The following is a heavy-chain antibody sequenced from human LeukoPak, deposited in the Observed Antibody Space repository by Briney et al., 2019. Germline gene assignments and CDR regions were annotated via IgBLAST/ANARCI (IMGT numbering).Heavy chain of an antibody. CDR1: GFTFSDYG. CDR2: IWYDGSNK. J-gene: IGHJ4*02. Sequence: AGGYLRLSCAASGFTFSDYGMHWVRQTPGRGLEWVAAIWYDGSNKYYADSVEGRFTISRDKSKNTLYLQMNSLRGEDMALYYCARDIVAAGGRYFDHWGQGTLVTVSS. V-gene: IGHV3-33*01. D-gene: IGHD6-13*01. CDR3: ARDIVAAGGRYFDH.